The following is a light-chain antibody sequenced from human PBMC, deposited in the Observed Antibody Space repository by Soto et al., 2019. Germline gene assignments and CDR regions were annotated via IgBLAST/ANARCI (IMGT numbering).Light chain of an antibody. CDR1: QDISKY. CDR2: DAS. J-gene: IGKJ1*01. Sequence: DIKMTQSPSSLSSSEGDRVTFTCEASQDISKYLNWYQQKPGKAPKLLIYDASTLETGVPSRFSGSGSGTEFTLTISSLQSEDFAVYYCQQYNNWPRTFGQGTKVDIK. V-gene: IGKV1-33*01. CDR3: QQYNNWPRT.